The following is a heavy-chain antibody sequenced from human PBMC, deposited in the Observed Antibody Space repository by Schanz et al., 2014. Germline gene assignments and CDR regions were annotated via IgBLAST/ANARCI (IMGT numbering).Heavy chain of an antibody. D-gene: IGHD3-9*01. CDR1: GFTVSNSY. Sequence: DVQLVDSGGGLVQPGGSLRLSCAASGFTVSNSYIHWVRQAPGKGLEWVSSISSSGSSIYYADSVKGRFTISRDNANNSLFLRMNSLRAEDTAVYYCAKHVRSLTGNDYWGQGTLVTVSS. CDR2: ISSSGSSI. V-gene: IGHV3-21*06. CDR3: AKHVRSLTGNDY. J-gene: IGHJ4*02.